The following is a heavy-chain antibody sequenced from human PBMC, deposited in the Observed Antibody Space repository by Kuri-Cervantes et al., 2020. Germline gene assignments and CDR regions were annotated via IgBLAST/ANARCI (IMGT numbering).Heavy chain of an antibody. J-gene: IGHJ4*02. D-gene: IGHD5-18*01. CDR3: ATIKAGGYSYGSFDY. CDR2: IVVGSGNT. CDR1: GCTFTNSA. Sequence: SVKVSCKASGCTFTNSAVQWVRQARGQRLEWIGWIVVGSGNTNYAQKFQKRVTITRDMSTSTAYMELSSLRSEDTAVYYCATIKAGGYSYGSFDYWGQGTLVTVSS. V-gene: IGHV1-58*01.